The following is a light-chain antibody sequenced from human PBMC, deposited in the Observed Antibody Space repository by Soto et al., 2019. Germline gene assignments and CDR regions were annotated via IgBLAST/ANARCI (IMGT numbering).Light chain of an antibody. Sequence: ETVMTQSPATLSVSPGERATLSCRASQSVNNNLAWYQQRPGQAPTLLISGASTRAAGIPDRFSGSGSGTEFTLSISSLQSEDGAVYYCQQYNNWPPWTFGQGTKVEIK. CDR3: QQYNNWPPWT. CDR2: GAS. CDR1: QSVNNN. V-gene: IGKV3-15*01. J-gene: IGKJ1*01.